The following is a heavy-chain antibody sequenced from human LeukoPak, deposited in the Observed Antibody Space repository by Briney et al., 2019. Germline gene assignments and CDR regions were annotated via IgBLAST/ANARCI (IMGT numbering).Heavy chain of an antibody. V-gene: IGHV3-53*01. CDR1: GFTVSSNC. Sequence: GGSLRLACAASGFTVSSNCMSWVRQAPGKGLEWDSVIYSGGSTYYADSVKGRLTISRDNSKNTPYLRLTSLRVENPAEYYCARDRGGCIDYWGQGTLVTVSS. CDR2: IYSGGST. D-gene: IGHD6-25*01. J-gene: IGHJ4*02. CDR3: ARDRGGCIDY.